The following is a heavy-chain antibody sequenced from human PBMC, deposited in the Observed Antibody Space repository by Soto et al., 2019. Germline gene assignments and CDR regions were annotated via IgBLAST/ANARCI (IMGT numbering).Heavy chain of an antibody. CDR2: MTPNSGNT. D-gene: IGHD6-19*01. CDR3: ARGVRYSSGSDAGDAFDI. CDR1: GYTFTSYD. J-gene: IGHJ3*02. Sequence: QVQLVQSGAEVKKPGASVKVSCKASGYTFTSYDIKWVRQATGQGLEWMGWMTPNSGNTGYAQKCQGRGTMTKNTSKSTAYMELSSLRAEDTAVYYCARGVRYSSGSDAGDAFDIWGQGPMVTVSS. V-gene: IGHV1-8*01.